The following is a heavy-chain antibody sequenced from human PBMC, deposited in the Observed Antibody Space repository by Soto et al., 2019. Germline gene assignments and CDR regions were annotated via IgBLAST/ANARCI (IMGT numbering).Heavy chain of an antibody. CDR1: GFTFSSYG. CDR2: IWYDGSNK. J-gene: IGHJ6*02. CDR3: ARGRNKAIYYYYGMDV. Sequence: QVQLVESGGGVVQPGRSLRLSCAASGFTFSSYGMHWVRQAPGKGLEWVADIWYDGSNKYYADSVKGRFTISRDNSKNTLYLQMNSLRAEDTAVYYCARGRNKAIYYYYGMDVWGQGTTVTVSS. V-gene: IGHV3-33*01.